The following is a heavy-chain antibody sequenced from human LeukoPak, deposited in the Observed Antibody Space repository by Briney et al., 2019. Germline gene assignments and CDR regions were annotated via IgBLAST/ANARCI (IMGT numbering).Heavy chain of an antibody. D-gene: IGHD3-16*02. CDR3: ARVPPLYDYVWGSYRYTGSYFDY. Sequence: GASVKVSCKASGYTFTSYDINWVRQATGQGLEWMGWMNPNSGNTGYAQKFQGRVTMTRNTSISTAYMELSSLRSEDTAVYYCARVPPLYDYVWGSYRYTGSYFDYWGQGTLVTVSS. CDR1: GYTFTSYD. J-gene: IGHJ4*02. CDR2: MNPNSGNT. V-gene: IGHV1-8*01.